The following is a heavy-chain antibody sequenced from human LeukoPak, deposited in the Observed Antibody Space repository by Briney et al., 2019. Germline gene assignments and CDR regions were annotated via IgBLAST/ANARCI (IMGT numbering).Heavy chain of an antibody. CDR2: INEDGSIT. CDR3: AREDTMIVVVTNSVDY. D-gene: IGHD3-22*01. CDR1: GFTFRTYW. Sequence: GGSLRLSCAVSGFTFRTYWMHWVRQVPGEGLVWVSRINEDGSITNYADSVKGRFSISRDNAKNTLYLQMNSLRAEDTAVYYCAREDTMIVVVTNSVDYWGQGTLVTVSS. V-gene: IGHV3-74*01. J-gene: IGHJ4*02.